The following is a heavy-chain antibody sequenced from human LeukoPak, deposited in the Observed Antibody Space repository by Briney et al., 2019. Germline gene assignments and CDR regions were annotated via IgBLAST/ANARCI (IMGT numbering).Heavy chain of an antibody. Sequence: GGSLRLSCTPSGVTFSNYALDWVRQATGKGLEWVAAISYDGTKTYYTDSVKGRFTISRDDPDNTLSLQMDSLRGEDTALYYCASSTTVAGTFWFDPWGQGTLVIVSS. CDR2: ISYDGTKT. J-gene: IGHJ5*02. D-gene: IGHD6-19*01. CDR3: ASSTTVAGTFWFDP. V-gene: IGHV3-30*04. CDR1: GVTFSNYA.